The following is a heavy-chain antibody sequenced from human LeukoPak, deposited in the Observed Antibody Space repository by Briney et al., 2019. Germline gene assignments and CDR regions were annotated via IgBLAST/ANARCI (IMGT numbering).Heavy chain of an antibody. D-gene: IGHD6-6*01. CDR2: ISYDGSNK. Sequence: GGSLRLSCAASGFTFSSYAMHWVRQAPGKGLEWVAVISYDGSNKYYADSVKGRFTISRDNSKNTLYLQMNSLRAEDTAVYYCAIFQWYSSSSGGDYWGQGTLVTVSS. CDR3: AIFQWYSSSSGGDY. V-gene: IGHV3-30-3*01. J-gene: IGHJ4*02. CDR1: GFTFSSYA.